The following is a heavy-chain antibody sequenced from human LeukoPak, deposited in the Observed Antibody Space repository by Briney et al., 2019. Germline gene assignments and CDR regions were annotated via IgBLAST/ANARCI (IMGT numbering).Heavy chain of an antibody. CDR3: ARGLYYDFWSGHRNWFDP. Sequence: PSETLSLTCAVYGGSFSGYYWIWIRQPPGKGLEWIGEINHSGSTNYNPSLKSRVTISVDTSKNQFSLKLSSVTAADTAVYYCARGLYYDFWSGHRNWFDPWGQGTLVTVSS. CDR1: GGSFSGYY. CDR2: INHSGST. V-gene: IGHV4-34*01. J-gene: IGHJ5*02. D-gene: IGHD3-3*01.